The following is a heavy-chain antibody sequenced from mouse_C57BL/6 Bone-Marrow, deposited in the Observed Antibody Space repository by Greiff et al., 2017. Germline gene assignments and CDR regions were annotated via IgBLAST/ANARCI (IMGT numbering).Heavy chain of an antibody. CDR2: ISDGGSYT. CDR1: GFTFSSYA. CDR3: ARDGYAY. D-gene: IGHD2-14*01. Sequence: EVMLVESGGGLVKPGGSLKLSCAASGFTFSSYAMSWVRQTPEKRLEWVATISDGGSYTYYPDNVKGRFTISRDNAKNNLYLQMSHLKSEDTARYYCARDGYAYWGQGTLVTVSA. V-gene: IGHV5-4*01. J-gene: IGHJ3*01.